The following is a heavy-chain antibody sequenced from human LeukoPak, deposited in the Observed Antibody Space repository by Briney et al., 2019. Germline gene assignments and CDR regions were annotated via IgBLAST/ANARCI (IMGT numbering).Heavy chain of an antibody. D-gene: IGHD3-22*01. CDR3: ARVGYRDDSIYNWFDH. J-gene: IGHJ5*02. Sequence: SETLSLTCTVSGGSISSYYWSWIRQPPGKGLEWIGYIYYSGSTNYNPSLKSRVTISVDTSKNQFSLKLSSVTAADTAVYYCARVGYRDDSIYNWFDHWGQGTLVTVSS. CDR1: GGSISSYY. V-gene: IGHV4-59*01. CDR2: IYYSGST.